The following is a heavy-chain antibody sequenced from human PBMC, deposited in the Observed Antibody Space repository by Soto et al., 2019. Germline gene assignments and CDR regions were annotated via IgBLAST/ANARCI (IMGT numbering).Heavy chain of an antibody. D-gene: IGHD6-13*01. Sequence: PSETLSLTCTVSGGSISSYYWSWIRQPPGKGLEGIGYIYYSGSTNNTPSLKSRVTIAVDTSKNQFSLKRSSVTAADTAVYYGAREGYSSTVMDVGGQGTTVTVSS. CDR2: IYYSGST. CDR1: GGSISSYY. CDR3: AREGYSSTVMDV. J-gene: IGHJ6*02. V-gene: IGHV4-59*01.